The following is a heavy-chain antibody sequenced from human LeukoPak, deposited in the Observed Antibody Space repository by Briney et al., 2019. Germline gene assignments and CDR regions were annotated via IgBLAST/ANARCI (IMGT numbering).Heavy chain of an antibody. V-gene: IGHV4-34*01. CDR2: INHSGST. Sequence: PSETLSLTCAVYGGSFSGYYWSWIRQPPGKGLEWIGEINHSGSTNYNPSLKSRVTISVDTSKNQFSLKLSSVTAADTAVYYCAGPGVYYYDSSGYSKYFQHWGQGTLVTVSS. CDR1: GGSFSGYY. D-gene: IGHD3-22*01. CDR3: AGPGVYYYDSSGYSKYFQH. J-gene: IGHJ1*01.